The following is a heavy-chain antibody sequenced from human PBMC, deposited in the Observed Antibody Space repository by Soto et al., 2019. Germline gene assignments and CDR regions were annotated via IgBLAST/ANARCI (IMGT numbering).Heavy chain of an antibody. V-gene: IGHV1-18*01. J-gene: IGHJ6*02. D-gene: IGHD2-15*01. CDR2: ISAYNGNT. CDR1: GYTFTSYG. CDR3: ARDDLSYCSGGSCYSGDYYYGMDV. Sequence: QVQLVQSGAEVKKPGASVKVSCKASGYTFTSYGISWVRQAPGQGLEWMGWISAYNGNTNYAQKLQGRVTMTTATSTSTAYMELRSLRSDDTAVYYCARDDLSYCSGGSCYSGDYYYGMDVWGQGTTVTVSS.